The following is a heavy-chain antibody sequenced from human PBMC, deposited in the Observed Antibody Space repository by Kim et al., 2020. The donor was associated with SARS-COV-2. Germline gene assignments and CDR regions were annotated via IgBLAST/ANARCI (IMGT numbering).Heavy chain of an antibody. J-gene: IGHJ5*02. CDR1: GYTLTELS. CDR2: FDPEDGET. CDR3: ATEALYYYGSGSRAFDP. V-gene: IGHV1-24*01. D-gene: IGHD3-10*01. Sequence: ASVKVSCKVSGYTLTELSMHWVRQAPGKGLEWMGGFDPEDGETIYAQKFQGRVTMTEDTSTDTAYMELSSLRSEDTAVYYCATEALYYYGSGSRAFDPWGQGTLVTVSS.